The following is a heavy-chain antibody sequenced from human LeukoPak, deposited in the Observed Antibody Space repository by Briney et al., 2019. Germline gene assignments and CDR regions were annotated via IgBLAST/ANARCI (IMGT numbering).Heavy chain of an antibody. CDR2: IYPGDSDT. Sequence: GESLKISCKGSGYSFTSYWIGWVRQMPGKGLEWMGIIYPGDSDTIYSPSFQGQVTISADKSITTAYLQWSSLKASDTAMYYCARPGRDGGYSYGFDYWGQGTLVTVSS. CDR1: GYSFTSYW. V-gene: IGHV5-51*01. J-gene: IGHJ4*02. CDR3: ARPGRDGGYSYGFDY. D-gene: IGHD5-18*01.